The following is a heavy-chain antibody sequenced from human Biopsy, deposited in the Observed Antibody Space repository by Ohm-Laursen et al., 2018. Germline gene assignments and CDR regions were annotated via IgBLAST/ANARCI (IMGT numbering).Heavy chain of an antibody. J-gene: IGHJ4*02. Sequence: GTLSLTCSVSGGSFSGTYWSWIRQTPGKGLEWIGEINHSGSTKYNPSFESRVTISVGTSKNQFSLNLFSVTAADAARYFCARGEYYAYWSGARKLNYFDYWGQGTLVIVSS. CDR1: GGSFSGTY. CDR2: INHSGST. CDR3: ARGEYYAYWSGARKLNYFDY. V-gene: IGHV4-34*01. D-gene: IGHD3-3*01.